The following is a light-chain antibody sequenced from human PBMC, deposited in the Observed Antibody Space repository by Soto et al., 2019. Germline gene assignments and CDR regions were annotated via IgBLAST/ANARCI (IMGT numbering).Light chain of an antibody. V-gene: IGKV3-15*01. J-gene: IGKJ2*01. Sequence: EIVMTQSPATLSVSPGERATLSCRASQSVSSNLAWYQQKPGQAPRLLIYGASTRATGIPARFSGSGSGTEFTLTIRSLQSEDFAVYYCQQYNNWPPRMYTFGQGTKLEIK. CDR2: GAS. CDR1: QSVSSN. CDR3: QQYNNWPPRMYT.